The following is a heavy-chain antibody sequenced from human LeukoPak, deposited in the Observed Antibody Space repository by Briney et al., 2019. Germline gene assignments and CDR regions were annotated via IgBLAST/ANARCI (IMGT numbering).Heavy chain of an antibody. CDR1: GGSFSGYY. Sequence: SETLSLTCAVYGGSFSGYYRSWIRQPPGKGLEWIGEINHSGSTNYNPSLNSRVTISVDTSKNQFSLKLSSVTAADTAVYYCARGELLLDAFDIWGQGTMVTVSS. V-gene: IGHV4-34*01. D-gene: IGHD1-26*01. J-gene: IGHJ3*02. CDR3: ARGELLLDAFDI. CDR2: INHSGST.